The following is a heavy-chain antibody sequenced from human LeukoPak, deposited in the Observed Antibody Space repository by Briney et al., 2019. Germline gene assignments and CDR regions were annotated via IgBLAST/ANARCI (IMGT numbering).Heavy chain of an antibody. Sequence: HPGGSLRLSCAGSGFTFSSYWIHWVRQAPGKGLMWVSRVNTDGSSVYYADSVKGRFTVSRDNARNTLDLQMNSLSPEDTAVYYCAREAYFGSGTYFRNGWFDSWGQGALVTVSS. CDR1: GFTFSSYW. J-gene: IGHJ5*01. CDR3: AREAYFGSGTYFRNGWFDS. D-gene: IGHD3-10*01. CDR2: VNTDGSSV. V-gene: IGHV3-74*01.